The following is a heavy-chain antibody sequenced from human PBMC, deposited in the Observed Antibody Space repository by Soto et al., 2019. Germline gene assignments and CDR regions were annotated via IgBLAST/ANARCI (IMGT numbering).Heavy chain of an antibody. CDR1: ASCLNSYH. CDR3: AGLSKYTSGLSTVDY. V-gene: IGHV4-59*01. D-gene: IGHD6-19*01. J-gene: IGHJ4*02. Sequence: XQRLYLTCALSASCLNSYHGIWIRQPPGRGLDWIGYIFYSGDTNYSPSLKSRVTISVDTSKNQFPLNLRYVTAGDTALYYCAGLSKYTSGLSTVDYWVEGTLVTVPQ. CDR2: IFYSGDT.